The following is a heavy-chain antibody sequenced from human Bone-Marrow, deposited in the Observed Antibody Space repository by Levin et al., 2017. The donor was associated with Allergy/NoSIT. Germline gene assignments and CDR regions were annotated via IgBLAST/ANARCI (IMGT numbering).Heavy chain of an antibody. D-gene: IGHD6-19*01. CDR3: AKDAKKWLVREILDS. V-gene: IGHV3-30*02. Sequence: GESLKISCAASGFSFDNFAMHWVRQSPGKGLEWVALIQYDGTNADYADSVKGRVTISRDNSRKTLYLQMKSLRPEDTAIYYCAKDAKKWLVREILDSWGQGSLVTVSS. J-gene: IGHJ4*02. CDR1: GFSFDNFA. CDR2: IQYDGTNA.